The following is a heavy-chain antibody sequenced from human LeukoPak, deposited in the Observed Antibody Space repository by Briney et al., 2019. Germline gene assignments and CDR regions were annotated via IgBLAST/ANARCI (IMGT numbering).Heavy chain of an antibody. J-gene: IGHJ6*02. D-gene: IGHD4-17*01. V-gene: IGHV3-48*02. CDR3: ARSYGDYFPYYAMDV. CDR2: ISSSGGTI. Sequence: GGSLRLSCAASAFTFSTYRMHWVRQAPGMGLEWLSYISSSGGTIYYADSIKGRFTISRDNAKNSLYLQMNSLRDEGTAVYYCARSYGDYFPYYAMDVWGQGTTVTVSS. CDR1: AFTFSTYR.